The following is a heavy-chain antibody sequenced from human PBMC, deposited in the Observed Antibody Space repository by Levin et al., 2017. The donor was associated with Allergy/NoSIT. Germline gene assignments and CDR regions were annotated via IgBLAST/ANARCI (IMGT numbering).Heavy chain of an antibody. J-gene: IGHJ4*02. D-gene: IGHD6-13*01. CDR2: INPSGGST. CDR1: GYTFTSYY. Sequence: ASVKVSCKASGYTFTSYYMHWVRQAPGQGLEWMGIINPSGGSTSYAQKFQGRVTMTRDTSTSTVYMELSSLRSEDTAVYYCARAYEEQQLVLFFDYWGQGTLVTVSS. V-gene: IGHV1-46*01. CDR3: ARAYEEQQLVLFFDY.